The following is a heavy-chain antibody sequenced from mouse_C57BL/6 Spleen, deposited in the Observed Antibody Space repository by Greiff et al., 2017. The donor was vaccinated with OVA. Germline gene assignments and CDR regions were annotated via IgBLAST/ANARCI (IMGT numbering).Heavy chain of an antibody. D-gene: IGHD1-1*01. CDR1: GYTFTDYE. CDR2: IDPETGGT. J-gene: IGHJ3*01. V-gene: IGHV1-15*01. CDR3: ARSNYYGSSSWFAY. Sequence: VQLQQSGAELVRPGASVTLSCKASGYTFTDYEMHWVKQTPVHGLEWIGAIDPETGGTAYNQKFKGKAILTSDKSSSTAYMQLSSLTSEDSAVYYCARSNYYGSSSWFAYWGQGTLVTVSA.